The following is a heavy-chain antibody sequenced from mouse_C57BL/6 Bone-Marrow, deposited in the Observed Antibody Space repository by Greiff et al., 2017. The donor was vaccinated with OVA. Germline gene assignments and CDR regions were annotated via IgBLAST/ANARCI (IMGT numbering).Heavy chain of an antibody. Sequence: QVHVKQSGAELVRPGTSVKVSCKASGYAFTNYLIEWVKQRPGQGLEWIGVINPGSGGTNYNEKFKGKATLTADKSSSTAYMQLSSLTSEDSAVYFCARGEFITTVVATGYWYFDVWGTGTTVTVSS. J-gene: IGHJ1*03. CDR3: ARGEFITTVVATGYWYFDV. CDR2: INPGSGGT. V-gene: IGHV1-54*01. CDR1: GYAFTNYL. D-gene: IGHD1-1*01.